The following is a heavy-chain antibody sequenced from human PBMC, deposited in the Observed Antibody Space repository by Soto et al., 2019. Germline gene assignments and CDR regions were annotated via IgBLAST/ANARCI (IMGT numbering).Heavy chain of an antibody. V-gene: IGHV3-23*01. CDR2: ISSSSGST. CDR3: AKGLPQGAFDI. CDR1: EFTFGTYS. D-gene: IGHD2-15*01. J-gene: IGHJ3*02. Sequence: GGSLRLSCAASEFTFGTYSMNWVRQAPGKGLEWVSYISSSSGSTYYADSVKGRFTISRDNSKNTLYLQMNSLRAEDTAVYYCAKGLPQGAFDIWGQGTMVTVSS.